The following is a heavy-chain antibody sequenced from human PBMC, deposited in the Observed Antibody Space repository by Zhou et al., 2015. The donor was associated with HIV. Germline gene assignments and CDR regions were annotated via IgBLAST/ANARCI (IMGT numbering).Heavy chain of an antibody. J-gene: IGHJ4*02. CDR1: GGTFSTYG. CDR2: IIPILGTT. Sequence: QVQLVQSGAEVKKPGSSVKVSCRASGGTFSTYGISWVRQAPGQGLEWMGGIIPILGTTKYAQKFQGRVTITADRSTSTAYMELSSLRSEDTAVYYCARVVAAAGTMFDYWGQGTLVTVSS. CDR3: ARVVAAAGTMFDY. V-gene: IGHV1-69*06. D-gene: IGHD6-13*01.